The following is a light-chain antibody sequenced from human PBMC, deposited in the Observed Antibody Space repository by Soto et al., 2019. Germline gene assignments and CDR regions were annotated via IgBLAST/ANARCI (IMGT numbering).Light chain of an antibody. CDR3: QQRSNWPPWT. CDR2: DAS. CDR1: QSVSNY. J-gene: IGKJ1*01. V-gene: IGKV3-11*01. Sequence: EIVLTQSPATLSLSPGERATLSCRASQSVSNYLAWYQQKPGQAPRLLIYDASNRATGVPARFSGSGSGTDFTLTISSLEPEDFAVYYCQQRSNWPPWTFGQGTKVEIK.